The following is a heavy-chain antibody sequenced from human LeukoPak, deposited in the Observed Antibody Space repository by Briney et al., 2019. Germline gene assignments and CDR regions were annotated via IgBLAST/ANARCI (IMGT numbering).Heavy chain of an antibody. CDR3: ARWPLVVRGVTEYYNWFDP. J-gene: IGHJ5*02. V-gene: IGHV4-59*12. D-gene: IGHD3-10*01. Sequence: SETLSLTCTVSGGSISSYYWSWIRQPPGKGLEWIGYIYYSGSTNYNPSLKSRVTISVDTSKNQFSLKLSSVTAADTAVYYCARWPLVVRGVTEYYNWFDPWGQGTLVTVSS. CDR2: IYYSGST. CDR1: GGSISSYY.